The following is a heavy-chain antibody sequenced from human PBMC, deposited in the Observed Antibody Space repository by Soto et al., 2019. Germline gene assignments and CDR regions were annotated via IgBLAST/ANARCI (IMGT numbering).Heavy chain of an antibody. D-gene: IGHD3-10*01. Sequence: GVSLRLSCAASGFTFSSYAMSWVRQAPGKGLEWVSAISGSGGSTYYADSVKGRFTISRDNSKNTLYLQMNSLRAEDTAVYYCAKLPSYYYGSGSYLSYMDVWGKGTTVTVSS. CDR1: GFTFSSYA. V-gene: IGHV3-23*01. J-gene: IGHJ6*03. CDR3: AKLPSYYYGSGSYLSYMDV. CDR2: ISGSGGST.